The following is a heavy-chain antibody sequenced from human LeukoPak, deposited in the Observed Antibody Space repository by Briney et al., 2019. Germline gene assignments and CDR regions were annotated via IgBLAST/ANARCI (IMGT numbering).Heavy chain of an antibody. Sequence: SETLSLTCNVSGGSISSRSYYWSWLRQPPGKGLEWIATIYHSGSTYYNASLKSRVTISVDTSKSHFSLKLSSVTAADAAMYYCARYTGVNGYYFDYWGQGTLVTVSS. D-gene: IGHD2-8*01. J-gene: IGHJ4*02. V-gene: IGHV4-39*02. CDR3: ARYTGVNGYYFDY. CDR1: GGSISSRSYY. CDR2: IYHSGST.